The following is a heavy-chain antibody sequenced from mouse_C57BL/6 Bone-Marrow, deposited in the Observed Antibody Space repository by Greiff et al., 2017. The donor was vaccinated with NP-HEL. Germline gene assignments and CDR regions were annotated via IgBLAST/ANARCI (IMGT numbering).Heavy chain of an antibody. V-gene: IGHV1-84*01. D-gene: IGHD1-1*01. J-gene: IGHJ3*01. CDR2: IYPGSGNT. Sequence: QVQLKESGPELVKPGASVKISCKASGYTFTDYYINWVKQRPGQGLEWIGWIYPGSGNTKYNEKFKGKATLTVDTSSSTAYMQLSSLTSEDSAVYFCAREGYYYGSSPAWFAYWGQGTLVTVSA. CDR1: GYTFTDYY. CDR3: AREGYYYGSSPAWFAY.